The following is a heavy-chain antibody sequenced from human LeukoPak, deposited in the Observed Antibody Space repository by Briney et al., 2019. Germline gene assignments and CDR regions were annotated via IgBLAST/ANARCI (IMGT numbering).Heavy chain of an antibody. J-gene: IGHJ3*02. CDR2: IDTAGNT. V-gene: IGHV3-13*04. CDR3: ARTSKVTSVMDI. Sequence: PGGSLRLSCAASGFTFSSYDMHWVRQATGKGLEWVSAIDTAGNTFYPGSVKGRFTISRENAKDSLYLQMNNVRAGDTALYSCARTSKVTSVMDIWGQGTMVTVSS. D-gene: IGHD3-16*01. CDR1: GFTFSSYD.